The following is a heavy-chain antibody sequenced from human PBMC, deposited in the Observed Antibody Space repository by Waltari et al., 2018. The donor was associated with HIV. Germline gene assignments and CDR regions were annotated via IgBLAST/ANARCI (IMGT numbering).Heavy chain of an antibody. CDR1: GASFSGYY. Sequence: QVQLQQWGAGLLKHSETLSLTCAVYGASFSGYYWTWIRQPAGKGLEWIGEINHRGSTNYNPSLKSRVTISVDTSKNQFSLKLSSVTAADTAVYYCARGSIVLVPAATNYFDYWGQGTLVTVSS. J-gene: IGHJ4*02. D-gene: IGHD2-2*01. CDR3: ARGSIVLVPAATNYFDY. CDR2: INHRGST. V-gene: IGHV4-34*01.